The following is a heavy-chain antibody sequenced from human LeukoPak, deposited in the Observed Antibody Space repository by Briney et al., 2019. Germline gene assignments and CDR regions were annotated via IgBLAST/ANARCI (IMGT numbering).Heavy chain of an antibody. CDR3: ARDVVGATYWFDP. D-gene: IGHD1-26*01. V-gene: IGHV4-61*02. CDR2: IYTSGST. CDR1: GGSISSGSYY. J-gene: IGHJ5*02. Sequence: SQTLSLTCTVSGGSISSGSYYWSWIRQPAGKGLEWIGRIYTSGSTNYNPSLKSRVTISVDTSKNQFSLKLSSVTAADTAVYYCARDVVGATYWFDPWGQGTLVTVSS.